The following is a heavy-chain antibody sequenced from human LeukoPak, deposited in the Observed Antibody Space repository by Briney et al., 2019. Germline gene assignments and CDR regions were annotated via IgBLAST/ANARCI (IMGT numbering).Heavy chain of an antibody. CDR1: GFTFSDYY. CDR3: ARYSPFYDILTGYPLDAFDI. Sequence: LRLSCAASGFTFSDYYMSWIRQAPGKGLEWIGYIYYSGSTNYNPSLKSRVTISVDTSKNQFSLKLNSVTAADTAVYYCARYSPFYDILTGYPLDAFDIWGQGTMVTVSS. V-gene: IGHV4-59*01. CDR2: IYYSGST. D-gene: IGHD3-9*01. J-gene: IGHJ3*02.